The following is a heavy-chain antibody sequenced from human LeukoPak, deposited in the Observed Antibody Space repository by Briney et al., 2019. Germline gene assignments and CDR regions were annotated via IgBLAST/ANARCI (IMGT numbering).Heavy chain of an antibody. CDR3: AREDSTGYSSLDY. V-gene: IGHV1-2*02. J-gene: IGHJ4*02. Sequence: ASVKVSCKASGDTFTGYSIHWVRQAPGQGLEWMGWINLKSGGTNYAQKFQARVTMTRETSISTAYMELSRLRSDDTAVYYCAREDSTGYSSLDYWGQGTLVTVSS. CDR1: GDTFTGYS. D-gene: IGHD3-22*01. CDR2: INLKSGGT.